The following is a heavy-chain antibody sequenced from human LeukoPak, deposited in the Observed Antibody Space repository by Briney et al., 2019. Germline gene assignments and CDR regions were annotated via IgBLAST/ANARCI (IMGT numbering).Heavy chain of an antibody. J-gene: IGHJ4*02. CDR3: AKRGVVIRVILVGFHKEAYYFDS. Sequence: PGGSLRLSCAVSGITLSNYGMSWFRQAPGKGLDWVAGISDRGSRTNYADSVKGRFTISADHPKNTLYLQMNSLRAEDTAVYFCAKRGVVIRVILVGFHKEAYYFDSWGQGALVTVSS. CDR1: GITLSNYG. D-gene: IGHD3-22*01. V-gene: IGHV3-23*01. CDR2: ISDRGSRT.